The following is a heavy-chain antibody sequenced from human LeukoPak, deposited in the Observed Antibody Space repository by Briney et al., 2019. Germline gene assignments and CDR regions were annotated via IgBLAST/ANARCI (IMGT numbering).Heavy chain of an antibody. D-gene: IGHD6-13*01. CDR1: GFTFSSYG. V-gene: IGHV3-30*02. CDR2: IRYDGSNK. CDR3: ARVEIAAAGTSPTHTFDY. Sequence: GGSLRLSCAASGFTFSSYGMHWVRQAPGKRLEWVAFIRYDGSNKYYADSVKGRFTISRDNAENTLYLHMNSLRDEDTAVYYCARVEIAAAGTSPTHTFDYWGQGTLVTVSS. J-gene: IGHJ4*02.